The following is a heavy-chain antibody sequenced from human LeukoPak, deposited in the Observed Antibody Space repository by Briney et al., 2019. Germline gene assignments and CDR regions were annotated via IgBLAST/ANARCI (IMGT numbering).Heavy chain of an antibody. CDR2: IYSGGST. D-gene: IGHD3-9*01. Sequence: GGSLRLSCAASGFTVSSNYMSWVRQAPGKGLEWVSVIYSGGSTYYADSVKGRFTISRDNSKNTLYLQMNSLRAEDTAVYYCATEGFDWLLPERPYYYGMDVWGQGTTVTVSS. CDR1: GFTVSSNY. V-gene: IGHV3-66*01. CDR3: ATEGFDWLLPERPYYYGMDV. J-gene: IGHJ6*02.